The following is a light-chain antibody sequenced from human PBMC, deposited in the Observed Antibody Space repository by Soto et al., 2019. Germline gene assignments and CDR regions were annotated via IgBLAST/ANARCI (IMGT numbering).Light chain of an antibody. CDR1: SSDVGGYNY. Sequence: QSMLAQPASVSGSPGQSITISCTGTSSDVGGYNYVSWYQQHPGKAPKLMIYEVSNRPSGVSNRFSGSKSGNTASLTMSGLQAEDEAAYYCSSYTSSSTYVFGTGTKVTVL. CDR2: EVS. J-gene: IGLJ1*01. V-gene: IGLV2-14*01. CDR3: SSYTSSSTYV.